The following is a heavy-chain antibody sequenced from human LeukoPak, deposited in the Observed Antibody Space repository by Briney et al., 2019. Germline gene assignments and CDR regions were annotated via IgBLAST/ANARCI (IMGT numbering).Heavy chain of an antibody. CDR1: GGSISSYY. CDR2: IYYSGST. V-gene: IGHV4-59*01. J-gene: IGHJ4*02. CDR3: ARASAARHFDY. D-gene: IGHD6-6*01. Sequence: PSETLSLTCTVSGGSISSYYWSWIRQPPGKGLEWIGYIYYSGSTNYNPSLKSRVTISVDTSKNQFSLKLSSVTAADTAVYYCARASAARHFDYWSQRTLVTVSS.